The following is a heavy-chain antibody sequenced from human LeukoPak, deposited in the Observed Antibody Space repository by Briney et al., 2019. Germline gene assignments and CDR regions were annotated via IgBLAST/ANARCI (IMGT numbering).Heavy chain of an antibody. CDR1: GYTITGYY. V-gene: IGHV1-2*02. Sequence: GASVKVSCKASGYTITGYYMHWVRQAPGQGLEWMGWINPNSGGTNYAQKFQGRVTMTRDTSISTAYMELSRLRSDDTAVYYCARRYSSGWYVSYFDYWGQGTLVTVSS. CDR3: ARRYSSGWYVSYFDY. CDR2: INPNSGGT. J-gene: IGHJ4*02. D-gene: IGHD6-19*01.